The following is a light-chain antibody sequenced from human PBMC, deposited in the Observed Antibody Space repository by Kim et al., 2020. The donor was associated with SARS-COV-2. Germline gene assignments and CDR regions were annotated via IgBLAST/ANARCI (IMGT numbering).Light chain of an antibody. CDR1: QGISSW. Sequence: DIQMTQSPSSVSASVGDRVTITCRASQGISSWLAWYQQKPGKAPNLLIYGASSLQSGVPSRFSASGSGTDFILSISSLQPEDTATYYCQQYDNLPFTFGPGTKVDIK. J-gene: IGKJ3*01. CDR2: GAS. V-gene: IGKV1-12*02. CDR3: QQYDNLPFT.